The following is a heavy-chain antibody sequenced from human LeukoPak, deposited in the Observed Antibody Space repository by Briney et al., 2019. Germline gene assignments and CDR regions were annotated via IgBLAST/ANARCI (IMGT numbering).Heavy chain of an antibody. Sequence: ASETLSLTCTVSGGSISSYYWSWIRQPAGKGLEWIGRIYTSGSTNYNPSLKSRVTMSVDTSKNQFSLKLSSVTAADTAVYYCARSEYYYDSSGYDPYFDYWGQGTLVTVSS. CDR2: IYTSGST. CDR1: GGSISSYY. V-gene: IGHV4-4*07. D-gene: IGHD3-22*01. J-gene: IGHJ4*02. CDR3: ARSEYYYDSSGYDPYFDY.